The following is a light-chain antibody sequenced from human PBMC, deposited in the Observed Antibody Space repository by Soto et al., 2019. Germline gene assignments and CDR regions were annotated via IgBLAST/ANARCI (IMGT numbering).Light chain of an antibody. CDR3: QQYDAYSRT. J-gene: IGKJ1*01. CDR2: DAS. V-gene: IGKV1-5*01. CDR1: QNVSRW. Sequence: DIQMTQSPSALSAPVGDRVTITCRASQNVSRWLAWYQQKAGKAPKLLIYDASSLESGVPSRFSGSGSGTEFTLTISSLQADDFAIYYCQQYDAYSRTFGQGTNVDLK.